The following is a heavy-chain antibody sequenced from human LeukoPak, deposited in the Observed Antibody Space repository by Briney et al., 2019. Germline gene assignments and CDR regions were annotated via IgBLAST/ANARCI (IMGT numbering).Heavy chain of an antibody. CDR2: ISGSGGST. Sequence: PGGSLRLSCAASGFTFSSYAMSWVRQAPGKGLEWVSAISGSGGSTYYADSVKGRFTISRDNSKNTLYLQMNSLRAEDTAVYYCAKARRGLRFLEWLLRFDYWGQGTLVTVSS. D-gene: IGHD3-3*01. CDR1: GFTFSSYA. CDR3: AKARRGLRFLEWLLRFDY. J-gene: IGHJ4*02. V-gene: IGHV3-23*01.